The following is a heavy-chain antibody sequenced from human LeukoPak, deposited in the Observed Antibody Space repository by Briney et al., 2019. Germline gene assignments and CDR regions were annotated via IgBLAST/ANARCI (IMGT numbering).Heavy chain of an antibody. V-gene: IGHV3-64*01. CDR1: GFTFSSYA. CDR3: ARGAYGSGSYGFDP. Sequence: GGSLRLSCAASGFTFSSYAMHWVRQAPGKGLEYVSAISSNGGSTYYANSVKGRFTISRDNSKNTLYLQMNSLRAEDTAVYYCARGAYGSGSYGFDPWGQGTLVTVSS. J-gene: IGHJ5*02. D-gene: IGHD3-10*01. CDR2: ISSNGGST.